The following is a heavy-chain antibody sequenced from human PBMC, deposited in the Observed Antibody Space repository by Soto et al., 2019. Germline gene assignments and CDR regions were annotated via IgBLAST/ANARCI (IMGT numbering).Heavy chain of an antibody. V-gene: IGHV4-30-4*01. CDR2: IYYSGRT. CDR1: GASISSGDYY. CDR3: ARLPRDCGGTSCYFADH. D-gene: IGHD2-2*01. J-gene: IGHJ4*02. Sequence: KASETLSLSCTVSGASISSGDYYWSWIRQPPGKGLEWIGYIYYSGRTYYNPSLKSRVIISLDRSKSRFSLSLSSVTASDTAMYYCARLPRDCGGTSCYFADHWGPGTLVTVSS.